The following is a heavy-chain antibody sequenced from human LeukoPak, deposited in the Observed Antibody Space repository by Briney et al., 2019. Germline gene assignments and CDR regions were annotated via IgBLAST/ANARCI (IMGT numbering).Heavy chain of an antibody. CDR2: ISYDGSSR. V-gene: IGHV3-30*04. D-gene: IGHD3-10*01. CDR3: AREGYYDSGSPPTFYFDS. CDR1: GFSFSNYP. Sequence: GGSPRLSCAASGFSFSNYPMQWVRQAPGKGLEWVATISYDGSSRYSAGSVKGRFTISRDNSKNTLSLQMNSLRAEDTAMYYCAREGYYDSGSPPTFYFDSWGQGTLVTVSS. J-gene: IGHJ4*02.